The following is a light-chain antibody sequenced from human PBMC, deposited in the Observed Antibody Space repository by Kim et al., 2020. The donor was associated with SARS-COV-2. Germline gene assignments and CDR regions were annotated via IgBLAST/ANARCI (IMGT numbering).Light chain of an antibody. J-gene: IGKJ2*01. CDR2: GAS. CDR1: QSVSSSY. CDR3: KQYGSSPPYT. Sequence: EIVLTQSPGTLSLSPGERATLSCRASQSVSSSYLAWYQQKPGQAPRLLIYGASSRATGIPDMFSGSGSGTDFTLTISRLEPEDFAVYYCKQYGSSPPYTFGQGTKLDI. V-gene: IGKV3-20*01.